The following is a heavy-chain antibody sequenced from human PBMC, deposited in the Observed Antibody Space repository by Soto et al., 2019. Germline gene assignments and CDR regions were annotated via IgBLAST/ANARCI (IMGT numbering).Heavy chain of an antibody. CDR2: ISYRGRT. J-gene: IGHJ4*02. Sequence: SETLSLTCTVSGGSISNGDYYWSWIRQHPGKGLEWIGYISYRGRTYYNPSLKSRVTISRDTSKNQFSLTLNSVTAADTAVYFCVSNAPAGFYFDNWGQGALVTVSS. V-gene: IGHV4-30-4*08. CDR1: GGSISNGDYY. D-gene: IGHD2-2*01. CDR3: VSNAPAGFYFDN.